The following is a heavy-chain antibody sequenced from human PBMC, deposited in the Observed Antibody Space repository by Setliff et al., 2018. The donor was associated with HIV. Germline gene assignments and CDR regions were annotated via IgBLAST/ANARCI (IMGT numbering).Heavy chain of an antibody. CDR1: GDSITSGHYY. CDR2: ILSGRDT. J-gene: IGHJ5*02. V-gene: IGHV4-39*01. CDR3: ARPHSGRGGGAWFDP. D-gene: IGHD6-19*01. Sequence: PSETLSLTCTVSGDSITSGHYYWGWIRQPPGKGLEWIGNILSGRDTYYNPSLKSRVSMSVDTSKNQFSLRLTSVTAADMAVYFCARPHSGRGGGAWFDPWGQGTLVTVS.